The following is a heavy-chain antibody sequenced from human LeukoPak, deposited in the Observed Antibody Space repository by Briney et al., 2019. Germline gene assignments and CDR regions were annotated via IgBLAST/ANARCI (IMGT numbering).Heavy chain of an antibody. CDR1: GFTFSSYS. CDR3: ASLKVTTDGFDY. CDR2: ISSSSRYI. D-gene: IGHD4-11*01. Sequence: GGSLRLSCAASGFTFSSYSMNWVRQAPGKGLEGVSSISSSSRYIYYADSVKGRFTISRDNAKNSLYLQMNSLRAEDTAVYYCASLKVTTDGFDYWGQGTLVTVSS. J-gene: IGHJ4*02. V-gene: IGHV3-21*01.